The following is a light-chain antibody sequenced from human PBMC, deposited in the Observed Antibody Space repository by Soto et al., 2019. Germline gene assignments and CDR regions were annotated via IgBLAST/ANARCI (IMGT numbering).Light chain of an antibody. Sequence: EIVMTQSPASLSVSPGEGATLSCRASQTVASNLAWYQQKPGQAPRLLIHGASTRATGVPASFSGSGSGTDFTLTISSLQSEDFGVYYCQQYHNWPPQYTFGQGTKLQIK. J-gene: IGKJ2*01. V-gene: IGKV3-15*01. CDR2: GAS. CDR3: QQYHNWPPQYT. CDR1: QTVASN.